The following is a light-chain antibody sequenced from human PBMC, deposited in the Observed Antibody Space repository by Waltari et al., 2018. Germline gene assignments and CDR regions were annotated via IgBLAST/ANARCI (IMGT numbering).Light chain of an antibody. CDR1: TSAVGGYNN. V-gene: IGLV2-14*01. Sequence: QSPLTQPASVPGSPGQSITTPRTGTTSAVGGYNNVSWYQQHPGKAPKLMIYDVSKRPSGVSNRFSGSKSGNTASLTISGLQAEDEADYYCSSYTSSSTLVFGGGTKLTVL. J-gene: IGLJ2*01. CDR2: DVS. CDR3: SSYTSSSTLV.